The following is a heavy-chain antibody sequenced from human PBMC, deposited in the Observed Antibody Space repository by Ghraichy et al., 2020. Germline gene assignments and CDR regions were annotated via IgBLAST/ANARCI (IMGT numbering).Heavy chain of an antibody. J-gene: IGHJ4*02. V-gene: IGHV3-30*01. CDR1: GFNFNSYA. D-gene: IGHD2-8*01. Sequence: GGSLRLSCVASGFNFNSYAMHWVRQAPGKDLEWVAAMLYDGSQRLYAESVRGRFTISRDNSKNTLFLEMDSLRPDDTAVYHCVRDDPANWGQGTLVTVSS. CDR2: MLYDGSQR. CDR3: VRDDPAN.